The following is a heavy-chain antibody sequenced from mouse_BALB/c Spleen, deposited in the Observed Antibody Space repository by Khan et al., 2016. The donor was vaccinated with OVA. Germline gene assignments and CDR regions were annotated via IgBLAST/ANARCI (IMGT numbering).Heavy chain of an antibody. CDR3: ARGGGTAPFAY. CDR1: GFTFSDYG. J-gene: IGHJ3*01. CDR2: ISDLAYSI. V-gene: IGHV5-15*02. Sequence: EVELVESGGGLVQPGGSRKLSCAASGFTFSDYGMAWVRQAPGKGPEWVAFISDLAYSIYYADTVTGRFTISREDGKNNLYLEMTSLRSEDTAMYYCARGGGTAPFAYWGQGTLVTVSA. D-gene: IGHD1-2*01.